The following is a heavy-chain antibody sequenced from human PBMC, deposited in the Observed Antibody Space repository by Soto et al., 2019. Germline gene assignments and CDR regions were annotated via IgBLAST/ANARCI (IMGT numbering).Heavy chain of an antibody. J-gene: IGHJ3*02. D-gene: IGHD3-10*01. V-gene: IGHV1-3*01. Sequence: ASVKVSCKASGYTFTSYAMHWVRKAPGQRLEWMGWINAGNGNTKYSQKFQGRVTITRDTSASTAYMELSSLRSEDTAVYYCAREPSMVRMGAFDIWGQGTMVTVSS. CDR2: INAGNGNT. CDR1: GYTFTSYA. CDR3: AREPSMVRMGAFDI.